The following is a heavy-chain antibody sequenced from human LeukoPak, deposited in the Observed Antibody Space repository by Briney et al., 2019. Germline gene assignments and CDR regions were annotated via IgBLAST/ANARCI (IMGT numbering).Heavy chain of an antibody. Sequence: GESLKISCKCSGYTFTTYWIAWVRQMPGKGLEWMGIIYPGDSDPRYSPSFQGQVTISADKSISTAYLQWSSLEASDSAMYYCVRHGLGSSWFGFDYWGQGTLVTVSS. CDR3: VRHGLGSSWFGFDY. CDR1: GYTFTTYW. D-gene: IGHD6-13*01. J-gene: IGHJ4*02. V-gene: IGHV5-51*01. CDR2: IYPGDSDP.